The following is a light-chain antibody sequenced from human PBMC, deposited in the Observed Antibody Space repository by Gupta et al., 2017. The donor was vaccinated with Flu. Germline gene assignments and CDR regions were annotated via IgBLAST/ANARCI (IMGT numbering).Light chain of an antibody. CDR3: SAWDDSLSAWV. CDR1: NSNIGSNY. Sequence: QSVLTQPPSASGTPGQRVTISCSGGNSNIGSNYVYWYQQLPGTAPKLLMYRNNQRPSGVPDRFSGSKSGTSASLAISGPRSEDEADYYCSAWDDSLSAWVFGGGTKLTVL. V-gene: IGLV1-47*01. J-gene: IGLJ3*02. CDR2: RNN.